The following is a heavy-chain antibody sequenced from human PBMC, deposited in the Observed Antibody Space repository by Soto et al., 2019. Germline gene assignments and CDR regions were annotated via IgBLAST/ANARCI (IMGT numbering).Heavy chain of an antibody. V-gene: IGHV3-30-3*01. J-gene: IGHJ6*02. CDR3: ARAVPGIDD. CDR1: GFTLSDFV. CDR2: LSNDRGIE. Sequence: QVQLVQSGGGVVQPGRSLRLSCAASGFTLSDFVMHWVRQAPGMGLEWVALLSNDRGIEHYGDSVRGRFTISRDNSKHSLYLQMTSMRVKATAVYYCARAVPGIDDWGQGTTVTVSS.